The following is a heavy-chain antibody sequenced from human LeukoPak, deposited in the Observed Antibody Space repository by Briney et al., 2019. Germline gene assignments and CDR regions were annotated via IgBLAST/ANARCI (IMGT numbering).Heavy chain of an antibody. CDR2: INHSGST. Sequence: SETLSLTCAVYGGSFSGYYWSWIRQPPGKGLEWIGEINHSGSTNYNPSLKSRVTISVDTSKNQFSLKLSSVTAADTAVYYCARTYCSSTSCYAWFDYWGQGTLVTVSS. CDR1: GGSFSGYY. D-gene: IGHD2-2*01. J-gene: IGHJ4*02. V-gene: IGHV4-34*01. CDR3: ARTYCSSTSCYAWFDY.